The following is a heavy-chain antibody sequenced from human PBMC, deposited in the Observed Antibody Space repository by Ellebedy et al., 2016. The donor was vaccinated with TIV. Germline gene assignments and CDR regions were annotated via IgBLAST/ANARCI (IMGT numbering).Heavy chain of an antibody. CDR3: ASKRFGYSSTWYRDWYFDL. J-gene: IGHJ2*01. Sequence: PGGSLRLSCAASGFNFGGHAMKWVRQAPGKGLEWVSSIGSSAYTTHYAYSVKGRFTISRDNSKNTLYLQMNSLGAEDTAVYYCASKRFGYSSTWYRDWYFDLWGRGTLVTVSS. CDR1: GFNFGGHA. D-gene: IGHD6-13*01. V-gene: IGHV3-23*01. CDR2: IGSSAYTT.